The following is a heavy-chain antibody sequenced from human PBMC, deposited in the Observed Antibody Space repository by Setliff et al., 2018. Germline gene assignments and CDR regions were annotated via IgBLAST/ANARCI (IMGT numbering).Heavy chain of an antibody. CDR3: ARGDSNGYYYVQEVFIDY. CDR2: ISYDGSNK. CDR1: GFTFSSYA. J-gene: IGHJ4*02. Sequence: GGSLRLSCAASGFTFSSYAMHWVRHAPGKGLEWVAVISYDGSNKYYADSVKGRFTISRDNSKNTLYLQMNSLRAEDTAVYYCARGDSNGYYYVQEVFIDYWGQGTLVTVSS. D-gene: IGHD3-22*01. V-gene: IGHV3-30*04.